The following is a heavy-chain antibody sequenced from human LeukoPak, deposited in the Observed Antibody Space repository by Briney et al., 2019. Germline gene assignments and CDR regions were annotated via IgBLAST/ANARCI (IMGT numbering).Heavy chain of an antibody. D-gene: IGHD5-18*01. CDR1: GGTFSSYA. CDR3: ASTYTAMGQNYYYGMDV. CDR2: INPNSGGT. J-gene: IGHJ6*02. Sequence: GASVKVSCKASGGTFSSYAISWVRQAPGQGLEWMGWINPNSGGTNYAQKFQGWVTMTRDTSISTAYMELSRLRSDDTAVYYCASTYTAMGQNYYYGMDVWGQGTTVTVSS. V-gene: IGHV1-2*04.